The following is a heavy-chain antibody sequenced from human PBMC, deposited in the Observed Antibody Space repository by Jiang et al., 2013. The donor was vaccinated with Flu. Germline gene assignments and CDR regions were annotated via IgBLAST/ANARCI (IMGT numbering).Heavy chain of an antibody. CDR2: ISSSGSTI. CDR3: ARNLYVYTTVVTPSFDY. CDR1: GFTFSSYE. Sequence: VQLVESGGGLVQPGGSLRLSCAASGFTFSSYEMNWVRQAPGKGLEWVSYISSSGSTIYYADSVKGRFTISRDNAKNSLYLQMNSLRAEDTAVYYCARNLYVYTTVVTPSFDYWGPGNPGHRLL. J-gene: IGHJ4*02. D-gene: IGHD4-23*01. V-gene: IGHV3-48*03.